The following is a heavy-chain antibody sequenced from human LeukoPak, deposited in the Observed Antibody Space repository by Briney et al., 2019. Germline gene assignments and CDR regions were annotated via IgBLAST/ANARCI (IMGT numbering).Heavy chain of an antibody. CDR1: GYTFTGYD. D-gene: IGHD2-2*01. V-gene: IGHV1-2*02. J-gene: IGHJ4*02. CDR3: ARLGYCSSTSCFDY. CDR2: INPNSGGT. Sequence: ASVKVSCKASGYTFTGYDMHWVRQAPGQGLEWMGWINPNSGGTNYAQKFQGRVTMTRDTSISTAYMELSRLRSDDTAVYYCARLGYCSSTSCFDYWGQGTLVTVSS.